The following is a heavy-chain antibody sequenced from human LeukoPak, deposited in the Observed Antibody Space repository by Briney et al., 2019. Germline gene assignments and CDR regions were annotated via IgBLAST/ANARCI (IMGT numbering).Heavy chain of an antibody. J-gene: IGHJ6*03. CDR3: AKSGRVSGYDSVNHYMDV. CDR2: ISGSGGGT. D-gene: IGHD5-12*01. V-gene: IGHV3-23*01. Sequence: GGSLRLSCAASGFTFSSYAMHWVRQAPGKGLEWVSGISGSGGGTYYADSVKGRFTISRDNSKNTLYLQMNSLRAEDTAVYYCAKSGRVSGYDSVNHYMDVWGRGTTVTISS. CDR1: GFTFSSYA.